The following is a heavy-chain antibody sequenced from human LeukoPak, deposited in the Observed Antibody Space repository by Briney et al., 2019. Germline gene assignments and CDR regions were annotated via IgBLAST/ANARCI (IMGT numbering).Heavy chain of an antibody. CDR1: GYTFTGYY. J-gene: IGHJ3*02. Sequence: ASVKVSCKASGYTFTGYYMHWVRQAPGQGREWMGWINPNSGGTNYTQKFQGWVTITRDTSISTAYMELSRLRSDDTAVYYCARETTGTTLYAFDIWGQGTMVTVSS. CDR2: INPNSGGT. CDR3: ARETTGTTLYAFDI. V-gene: IGHV1-2*04. D-gene: IGHD1-1*01.